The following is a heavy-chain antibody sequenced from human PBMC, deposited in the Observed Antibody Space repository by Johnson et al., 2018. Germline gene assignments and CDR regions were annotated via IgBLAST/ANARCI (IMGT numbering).Heavy chain of an antibody. CDR3: AKDPHYGGNSGAFDI. CDR2: IWYDGSNK. J-gene: IGHJ3*02. D-gene: IGHD4-23*01. V-gene: IGHV3-33*06. CDR1: GFTFSRYG. Sequence: QVQLVQSGGGVVQPRRSLRLSCAASGFTFSRYGMHWVRQAPGKGLEWVAVIWYDGSNKYYADSVKGRFTISRDNSKNTLYLQMNSLSAEDTALYYCAKDPHYGGNSGAFDIWGQGTMVTVSS.